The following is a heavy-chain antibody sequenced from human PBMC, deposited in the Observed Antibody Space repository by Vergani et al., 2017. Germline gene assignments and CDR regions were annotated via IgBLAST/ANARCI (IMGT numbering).Heavy chain of an antibody. D-gene: IGHD5-18*01. J-gene: IGHJ4*02. CDR2: IYHSGST. CDR1: GYSISSGYY. Sequence: QVQLQESGPGLVKPSETLSLTCAVSGYSISSGYYWGWIRQPPGKGLEWIGSIYHSGSTYYNPSLKSRVTISVDTSKNQFSLKLSSVTAADTAVYYCARLVDTAMVFFDYLGQGTLVTVSS. CDR3: ARLVDTAMVFFDY. V-gene: IGHV4-38-2*01.